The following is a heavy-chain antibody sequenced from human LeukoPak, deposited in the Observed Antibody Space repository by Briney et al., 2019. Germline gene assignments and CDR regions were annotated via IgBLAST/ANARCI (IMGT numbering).Heavy chain of an antibody. CDR2: ISYDGSNK. CDR3: ARRDGYKTYYYYMDV. V-gene: IGHV3-30*04. J-gene: IGHJ6*03. CDR1: GFTFSSYA. Sequence: PGGSLRLSCAASGFTFSSYAMHWVRQAPGKGLEWVAVISYDGSNKYYADSVKGRFTISRDNSKNTMYLQMNSLRAEDTAVYYCARRDGYKTYYYYMDVWGKGTTVTVSS. D-gene: IGHD5-24*01.